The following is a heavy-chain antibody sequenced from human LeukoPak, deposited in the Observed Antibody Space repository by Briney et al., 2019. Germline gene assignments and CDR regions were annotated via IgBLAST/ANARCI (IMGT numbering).Heavy chain of an antibody. CDR3: AKRSDRSGSYYFDY. J-gene: IGHJ4*02. D-gene: IGHD3-22*01. CDR1: GFSFSSYA. Sequence: GGSLRLSCAASGFSFSSYAMNWVRQAPGKGLEWVSAISATCGSTYYADSVKGRFTISRDNSKNTLYLQTNSLRAEDTAVYYCAKRSDRSGSYYFDYWGPGTLVTVSS. V-gene: IGHV3-23*01. CDR2: ISATCGST.